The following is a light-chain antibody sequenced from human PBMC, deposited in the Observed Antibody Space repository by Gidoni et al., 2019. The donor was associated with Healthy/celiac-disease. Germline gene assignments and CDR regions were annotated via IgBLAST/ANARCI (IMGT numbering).Light chain of an antibody. J-gene: IGKJ2*01. CDR1: RSVLYSSNNKHY. V-gene: IGKV4-1*01. CDR3: QQYYRTPRT. Sequence: DIVMTQSPDSLAVSRGERATINCKSRRSVLYSSNNKHYLAWYQQNPGQPPKLLIYWASPRDSEVPDLFCRSGSGTDFSLTISSLQAEDVSVYYCQQYYRTPRTFGQGTKLEIK. CDR2: WAS.